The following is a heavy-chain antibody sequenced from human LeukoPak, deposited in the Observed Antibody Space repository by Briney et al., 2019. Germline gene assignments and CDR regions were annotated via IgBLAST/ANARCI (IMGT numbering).Heavy chain of an antibody. J-gene: IGHJ6*03. Sequence: GSLRLSCAASGFNFDDYGMSWVRQAPGKGLEWVSGINWNGGSTGYADSVKGRFTISRDNAKNSLYLQMNSLRAEDTALSYCARIRYCSSTSCSSLGYMDVWGRGTTVTVSS. D-gene: IGHD2-2*01. V-gene: IGHV3-20*04. CDR2: INWNGGST. CDR1: GFNFDDYG. CDR3: ARIRYCSSTSCSSLGYMDV.